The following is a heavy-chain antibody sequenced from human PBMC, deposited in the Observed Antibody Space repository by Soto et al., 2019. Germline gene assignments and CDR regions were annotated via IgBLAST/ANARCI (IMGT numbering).Heavy chain of an antibody. CDR1: GYTFTSYD. CDR2: MNPNSGNT. J-gene: IGHJ5*02. V-gene: IGHV1-8*01. CDR3: ARGRLLEWPLWFDP. D-gene: IGHD3-3*01. Sequence: QVQLVQSGAEVKKPGASVKVSCKASGYTFTSYDINWVRQATGQGREWMGWMNPNSGNTGYAQKFQGRVTMTRNTYISTAYMELSSLRSEDTAVDYCARGRLLEWPLWFDPWGQGTLVTVSS.